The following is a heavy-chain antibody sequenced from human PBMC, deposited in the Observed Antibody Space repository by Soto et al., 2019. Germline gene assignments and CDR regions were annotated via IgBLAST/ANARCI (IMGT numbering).Heavy chain of an antibody. J-gene: IGHJ6*02. Sequence: VGALRLSCVASGFAFGNFWMHWVRQPPGKVPEWVSRMTSDGRTTQYADSVKGRFTVSRDNAKNTLYLQMNSLRAEDTAVYYCAKSIGYCSGGSCYYVYYYYGMDVWGQGT. V-gene: IGHV3-74*01. CDR3: AKSIGYCSGGSCYYVYYYYGMDV. CDR1: GFAFGNFW. CDR2: MTSDGRTT. D-gene: IGHD2-15*01.